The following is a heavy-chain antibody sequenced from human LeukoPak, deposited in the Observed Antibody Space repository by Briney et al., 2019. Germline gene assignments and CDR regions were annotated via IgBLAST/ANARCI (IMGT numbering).Heavy chain of an antibody. CDR3: ARDRSYCSGGSCYYDDAFDI. CDR2: ISAYNGNT. Sequence: ASVKVSCKASGYTFTSYGISWVRQAPGQGLEWMGWISAYNGNTNYAQKLQGRVTMTTDTSTSTAYMELRSLRSDDTAVYYCARDRSYCSGGSCYYDDAFDIWGQGTMVTVSS. V-gene: IGHV1-18*01. D-gene: IGHD2-15*01. J-gene: IGHJ3*02. CDR1: GYTFTSYG.